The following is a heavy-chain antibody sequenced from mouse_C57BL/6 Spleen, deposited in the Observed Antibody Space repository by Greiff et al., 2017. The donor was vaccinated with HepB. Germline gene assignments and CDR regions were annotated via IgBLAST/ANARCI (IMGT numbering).Heavy chain of an antibody. CDR3: TRGGGTTVVAFDY. V-gene: IGHV5-9-1*02. D-gene: IGHD1-1*01. Sequence: EVKLMESGEGLVKPGGSLKLSCAASGFTFSSYAMSWVRQTPEKRLEWVAYISSGGDYIYYADTVKGRFTISRDNARNTLYLQMSSLKSEDTAMYYCTRGGGTTVVAFDYWGQGTTLTVSS. J-gene: IGHJ2*01. CDR1: GFTFSSYA. CDR2: ISSGGDYI.